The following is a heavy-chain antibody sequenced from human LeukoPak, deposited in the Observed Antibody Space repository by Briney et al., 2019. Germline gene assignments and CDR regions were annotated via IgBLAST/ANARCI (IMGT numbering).Heavy chain of an antibody. D-gene: IGHD2-2*01. CDR3: AKGHCSSTSCLSSAEYFQH. J-gene: IGHJ1*01. V-gene: IGHV3-23*01. CDR1: GFTFSSYA. CDR2: ISGSGGST. Sequence: GGSLRLSCAASGFTFSSYAMSWVRQAPGKGLEWVSAISGSGGSTYYADSVKGRFTISRDNSKNTLYLQMNSLRAEDTAVYYCAKGHCSSTSCLSSAEYFQHWGQGTLVTVSS.